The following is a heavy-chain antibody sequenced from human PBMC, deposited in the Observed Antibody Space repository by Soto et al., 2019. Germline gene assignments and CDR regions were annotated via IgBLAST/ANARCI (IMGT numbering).Heavy chain of an antibody. V-gene: IGHV3-66*01. J-gene: IGHJ5*02. CDR2: IYSGGST. D-gene: IGHD6-13*01. CDR1: GFTVSSNY. Sequence: EVQLVESGGGLVQPGGSLRLSCAASGFTVSSNYMSWVRQAPGKGLEWVSVIYSGGSTYYADSVKGRFTISRDNPKKTLYLQMDRVRAEDAAVYYCARDLAAAGEDRGFDPWGQGTLVTVSS. CDR3: ARDLAAAGEDRGFDP.